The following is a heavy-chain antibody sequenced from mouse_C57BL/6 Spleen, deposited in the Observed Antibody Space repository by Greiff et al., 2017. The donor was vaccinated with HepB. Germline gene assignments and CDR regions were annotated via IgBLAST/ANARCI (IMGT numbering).Heavy chain of an antibody. V-gene: IGHV1-7*01. CDR3: ARGITTVVATEAMDY. CDR2: INPSSGYT. D-gene: IGHD1-1*01. CDR1: GYTFTSYW. J-gene: IGHJ4*01. Sequence: QVQLKESGAELAKPGASVKLSCKASGYTFTSYWMHWVKQRPEQGLEWIGYINPSSGYTKYNQKFKDKATLTADKSSSTAYMQLSSLTYEDSAVYYCARGITTVVATEAMDYWGQGTSVTVSS.